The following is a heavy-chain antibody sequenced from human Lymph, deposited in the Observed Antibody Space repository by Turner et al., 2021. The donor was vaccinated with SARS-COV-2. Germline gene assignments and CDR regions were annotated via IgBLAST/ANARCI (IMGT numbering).Heavy chain of an antibody. Sequence: EVQLVESGGGLVEPGGSVRVSCAASGFTFSTYSMNWVRQAPAKGLECISSISSSSSYIYYADSVKGRFTISRDDAKNSLYLQMNSLRAEDTAVYYCASDIPTTADYFDYWGQGTLVTVSS. D-gene: IGHD4-17*01. CDR1: GFTFSTYS. CDR2: ISSSSSYI. V-gene: IGHV3-21*01. CDR3: ASDIPTTADYFDY. J-gene: IGHJ4*02.